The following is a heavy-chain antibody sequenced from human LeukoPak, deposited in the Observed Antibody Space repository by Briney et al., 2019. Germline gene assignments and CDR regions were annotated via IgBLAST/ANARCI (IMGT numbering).Heavy chain of an antibody. J-gene: IGHJ4*02. CDR2: INPGGGST. CDR3: ARLATDILTDQDY. Sequence: GASVKVSCKVSGYTFTSYYMHWARQAPGQGLEWMGVINPGGGSTDYAQKFQGRVTMTRDTSTSTFYMEVSSLRSEDTAVYYCARLATDILTDQDYWGQGTLVAVSS. CDR1: GYTFTSYY. D-gene: IGHD3-9*01. V-gene: IGHV1-46*01.